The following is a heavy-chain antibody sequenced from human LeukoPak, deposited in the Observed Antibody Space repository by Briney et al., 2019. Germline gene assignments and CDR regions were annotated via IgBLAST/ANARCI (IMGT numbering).Heavy chain of an antibody. V-gene: IGHV3-30-3*01. Sequence: GGSLRLSCAASGFTFSSYAMHWVRQAPGKGLEWVAVISYDGSNKYYADSVKGRFTISRDNSKNTLYLQMNSLRAEDTAVYYCARELGYYGSVYIPYYFDYWGQGTLVTVSS. D-gene: IGHD3-10*01. CDR1: GFTFSSYA. CDR2: ISYDGSNK. CDR3: ARELGYYGSVYIPYYFDY. J-gene: IGHJ4*02.